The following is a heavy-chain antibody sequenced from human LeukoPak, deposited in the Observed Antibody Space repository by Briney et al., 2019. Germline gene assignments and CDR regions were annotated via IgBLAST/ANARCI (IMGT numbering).Heavy chain of an antibody. Sequence: GGSLRLSCAASGFTFSSYAMSWVRQAPGKGLEWVSAISGSGGSAYYADSVKGRFTISRDNSKNTLYLQMNSLRAEDTAVYYCAKSLRITIFGVVALFDYWGQGTQVTVSS. V-gene: IGHV3-23*01. CDR2: ISGSGGSA. D-gene: IGHD3-3*01. J-gene: IGHJ4*02. CDR1: GFTFSSYA. CDR3: AKSLRITIFGVVALFDY.